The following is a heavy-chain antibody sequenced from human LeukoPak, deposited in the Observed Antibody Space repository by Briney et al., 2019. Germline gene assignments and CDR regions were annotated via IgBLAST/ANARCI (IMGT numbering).Heavy chain of an antibody. J-gene: IGHJ4*02. CDR1: GFTFSSYE. Sequence: TGGSLRLSCAASGFTFSSYEMNWVRQAPGKGLEGVSYISSSGSTIYYADSVKGRFTISRDNAKNSLYLQMNSLRAEDTAVYYCARGWWLVRAFDYWGQGTLVTVSS. V-gene: IGHV3-48*03. CDR2: ISSSGSTI. D-gene: IGHD6-19*01. CDR3: ARGWWLVRAFDY.